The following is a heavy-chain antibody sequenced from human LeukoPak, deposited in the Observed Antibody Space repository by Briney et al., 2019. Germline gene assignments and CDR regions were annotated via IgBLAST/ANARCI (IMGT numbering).Heavy chain of an antibody. CDR1: GFTFSNYT. CDR2: ISRSGAYI. J-gene: IGHJ4*02. Sequence: GGSLRLSCAASGFTFSNYTMTWVRQAPGKGLEWVSSISRSGAYIYYADSVKGRFTISRDNAKKSVYLQMNSLRGEDSAVYYCARGYDSSGYASPMGYWGQGTLVTVSS. D-gene: IGHD3-22*01. CDR3: ARGYDSSGYASPMGY. V-gene: IGHV3-21*04.